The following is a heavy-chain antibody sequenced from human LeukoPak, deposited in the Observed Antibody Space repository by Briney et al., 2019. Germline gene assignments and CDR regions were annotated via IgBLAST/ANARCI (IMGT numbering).Heavy chain of an antibody. J-gene: IGHJ4*02. CDR3: ARGEAWAIFGVVISFNY. V-gene: IGHV1-46*01. Sequence: ASVKVSCKASGYTFTSYYMHWVRQAPRQGLEWVGIIYPSGGRTSYAQKFQGRVTMTRDMSTSTVYMELSSLRSEDTAVYYCARGEAWAIFGVVISFNYWGQGTLVTVSS. CDR2: IYPSGGRT. D-gene: IGHD3-3*01. CDR1: GYTFTSYY.